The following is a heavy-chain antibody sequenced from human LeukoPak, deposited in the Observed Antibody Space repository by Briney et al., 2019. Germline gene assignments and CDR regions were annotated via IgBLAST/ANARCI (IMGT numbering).Heavy chain of an antibody. CDR3: ARGDGGEQQLVWGY. CDR1: GYTFTSYG. D-gene: IGHD6-13*01. Sequence: ASVKVSCKASGYTFTSYGISWVRQAPGQGLEWMGGIIPIFGTANYAQKFQGRVTITADESTSTAYMELSSLRSEDTAVYYCARGDGGEQQLVWGYWGQGTLVTVSS. J-gene: IGHJ4*02. V-gene: IGHV1-69*13. CDR2: IIPIFGTA.